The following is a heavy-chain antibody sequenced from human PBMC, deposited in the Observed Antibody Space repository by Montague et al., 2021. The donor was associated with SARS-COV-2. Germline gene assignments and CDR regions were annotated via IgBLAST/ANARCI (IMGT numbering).Heavy chain of an antibody. CDR2: IHYSGRT. V-gene: IGHV4-59*01. CDR1: NASFDNYY. J-gene: IGHJ2*01. Sequence: SETLSLTCTVSNASFDNYYWSWVWQSPGKGLEYIGYIHYSGRTNYNPSLRSRVTISIDTSKNQFSLKLMSVTAAETAIYFCARRIVTYYWYFDLWGRGTLVTVS. CDR3: ARRIVTYYWYFDL. D-gene: IGHD2-15*01.